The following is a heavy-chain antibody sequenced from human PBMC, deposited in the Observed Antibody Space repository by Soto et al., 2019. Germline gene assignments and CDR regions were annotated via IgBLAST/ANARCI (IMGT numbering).Heavy chain of an antibody. CDR3: AKDRATMVRGVDAFDI. D-gene: IGHD3-10*01. Sequence: GESLKISCAASGFTFSSYAMSWVRQAPGKGLEWVSAISGSGGSTYYADSVKARFTISRDNSKNTLYLQMNSLRAEDTAVYYCAKDRATMVRGVDAFDIWGQGTMVTVSS. J-gene: IGHJ3*02. CDR2: ISGSGGST. CDR1: GFTFSSYA. V-gene: IGHV3-23*01.